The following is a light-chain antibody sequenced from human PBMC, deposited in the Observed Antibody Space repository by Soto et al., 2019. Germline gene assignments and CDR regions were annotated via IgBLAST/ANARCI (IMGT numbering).Light chain of an antibody. CDR1: QDISSY. Sequence: IQLTQSPSSLSASVGDRVTVTCRASQDISSYLAWYQQKPGKAPKLLIYATSTLQSGVPSRFSGSGSGTDFTLTISSLQSEDFAVYYCQQYNNWPWTFGQGTKVDIK. V-gene: IGKV1-9*01. CDR2: ATS. CDR3: QQYNNWPWT. J-gene: IGKJ1*01.